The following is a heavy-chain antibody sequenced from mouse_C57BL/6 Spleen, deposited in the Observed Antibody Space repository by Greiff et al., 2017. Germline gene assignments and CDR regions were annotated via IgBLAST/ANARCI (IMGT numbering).Heavy chain of an antibody. CDR1: GYTFTDYE. J-gene: IGHJ1*03. D-gene: IGHD1-1*01. Sequence: QVQLQQSGAELVRPGASVTLSCKASGYTFTDYEMHWVKQTPVHGLEWIGAIDPETGGTAYNQKFKGKAILTADKSSSTAYMELRSLTSEDSAVYYCTAGVALRWYFDGWGTGTTVTVSS. V-gene: IGHV1-15*01. CDR3: TAGVALRWYFDG. CDR2: IDPETGGT.